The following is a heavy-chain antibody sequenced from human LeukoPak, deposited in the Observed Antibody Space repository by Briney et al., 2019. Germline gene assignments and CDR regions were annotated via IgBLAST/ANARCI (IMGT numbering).Heavy chain of an antibody. D-gene: IGHD1-26*01. CDR1: GFTFSSYA. CDR2: ISGSGGST. Sequence: GGSLRLSCAASGFTFSSYAMTWVRQAPGKGLEWVSAISGSGGSTYYADSVKGRFTISRDNSKNTLYLQMNSLRAEDTAVYYCAKDLWELLGASPDYLGQGTLVTVSS. CDR3: AKDLWELLGASPDY. J-gene: IGHJ4*02. V-gene: IGHV3-23*01.